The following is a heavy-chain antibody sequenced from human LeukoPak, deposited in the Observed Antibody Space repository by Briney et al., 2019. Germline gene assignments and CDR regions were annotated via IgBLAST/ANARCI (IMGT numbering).Heavy chain of an antibody. CDR3: ARDYNLNDKPFDF. V-gene: IGHV3-21*01. CDR2: ISTSSSHI. J-gene: IGHJ4*02. D-gene: IGHD1-20*01. CDR1: GFTFSFYM. Sequence: GGSLRLSCTASGFTFSFYMMNWVRQAPGKGLEWVSSISTSSSHIYYADSLKGRFTVSRDNAQSALFLQMNNLTAEDTAVYYCARDYNLNDKPFDFGGQGTLVTVSS.